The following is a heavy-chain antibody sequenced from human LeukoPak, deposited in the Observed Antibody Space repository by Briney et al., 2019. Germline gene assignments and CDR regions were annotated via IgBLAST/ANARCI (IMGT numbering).Heavy chain of an antibody. D-gene: IGHD1-14*01. Sequence: SGTLSLTCDVSGGSISSSNWWSWVRQSPEKGLEWLAEIYHSGSFNRNPSLKSRVTISVDKSKNQFSLNLTSVTAADTAVYYCVRVGINPGDYYYSGMDVWGQGTTVTVSS. CDR2: IYHSGSF. J-gene: IGHJ6*02. CDR1: GGSISSSNW. CDR3: VRVGINPGDYYYSGMDV. V-gene: IGHV4-4*02.